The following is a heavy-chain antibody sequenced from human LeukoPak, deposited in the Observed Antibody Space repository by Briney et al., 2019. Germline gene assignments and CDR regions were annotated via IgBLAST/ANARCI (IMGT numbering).Heavy chain of an antibody. CDR2: IINSGGST. CDR1: GFTFSNYA. CDR3: AKDIYGDYGGLDY. D-gene: IGHD4-17*01. J-gene: IGHJ4*02. Sequence: GGSLRLSCVASGFTFSNYAMSWVRQAPGKGLEWVSVIINSGGSTYYADSVKGRFTISRDNSKNTLYLQMNSLRAEDTAVYYCAKDIYGDYGGLDYWGQGTLITVSS. V-gene: IGHV3-23*01.